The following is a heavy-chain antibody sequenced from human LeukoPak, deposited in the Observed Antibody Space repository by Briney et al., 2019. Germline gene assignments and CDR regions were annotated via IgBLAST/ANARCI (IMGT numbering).Heavy chain of an antibody. J-gene: IGHJ3*02. V-gene: IGHV3-23*01. CDR2: ISGSGGST. CDR1: FTXXXXA. CDR3: AKDPGYSSGWII. D-gene: IGHD6-19*01. Sequence: FTXXXXAMSWVXXAPGKGLEWVSAISGSGGSTYYADSVKGRFTISRDNSKNTLYLQMNSLRAEDTAVYYCAKDPGYSSGWIIWGQGTMVTVSS.